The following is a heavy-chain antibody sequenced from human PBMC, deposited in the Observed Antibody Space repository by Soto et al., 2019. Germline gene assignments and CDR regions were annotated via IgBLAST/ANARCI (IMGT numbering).Heavy chain of an antibody. CDR1: IGSITSTNW. Sequence: QVQLQQSGPGLVKPSGTLSLTCAVSIGSITSTNWWTWVRQPPGKELEWLGEIYHTGSTNYNPSLKDRVTIPEDKSKNQFSLRLFSVTAADTAIYYCGAHAGVPYGPLASWGRGPLGTVSS. J-gene: IGHJ5*02. CDR2: IYHTGST. D-gene: IGHD4-17*01. V-gene: IGHV4-4*02. CDR3: GAHAGVPYGPLAS.